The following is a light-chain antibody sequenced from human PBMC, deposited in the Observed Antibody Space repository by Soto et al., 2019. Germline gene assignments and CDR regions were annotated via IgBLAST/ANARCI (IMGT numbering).Light chain of an antibody. CDR2: QDS. CDR1: KLGDKY. V-gene: IGLV3-1*01. Sequence: YELTQPPSVSVSPGQTASITCSGDKLGDKYACWYQQKPGQSPVLVIYQDSKRPSGIPERFSGSNSGNTATLTISGTQAMDEADYYCQAWDSSTGGVFGTGTKVTVL. J-gene: IGLJ1*01. CDR3: QAWDSSTGGV.